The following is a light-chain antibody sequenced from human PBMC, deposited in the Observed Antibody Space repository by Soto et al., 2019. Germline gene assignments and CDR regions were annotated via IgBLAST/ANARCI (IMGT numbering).Light chain of an antibody. J-gene: IGKJ1*01. CDR1: QSVSTN. CDR2: GAS. V-gene: IGKV3-15*01. Sequence: EIEMTQPPATLSVSPGERATLSCRASQSVSTNVAWYQQKPGQAPRLLIYGASIRATTTPAKFSGSGSGTEFTLTISSLQSEDFAVYYCQHYNNWPPWTFGQGTKVDI. CDR3: QHYNNWPPWT.